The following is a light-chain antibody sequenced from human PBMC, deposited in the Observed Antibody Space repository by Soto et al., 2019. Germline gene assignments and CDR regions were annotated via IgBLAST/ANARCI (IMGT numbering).Light chain of an antibody. CDR3: LQHYTYPPT. V-gene: IGKV1-17*03. CDR1: QAIGDH. Sequence: DIQMTQSPSALSASVGDTVTVTCRASQAIGDHLAWFQQQPGKVPQRLIYSVSTLHTGAPSRFSGSGSETVFTLTITNLQPEDFASYFCLQHYTYPPTFGGGT. CDR2: SVS. J-gene: IGKJ4*01.